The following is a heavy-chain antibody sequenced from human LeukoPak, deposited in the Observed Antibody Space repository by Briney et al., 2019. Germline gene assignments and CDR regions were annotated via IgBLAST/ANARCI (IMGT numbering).Heavy chain of an antibody. J-gene: IGHJ6*03. CDR2: INPNSGGT. CDR1: GYTFTGYY. Sequence: GASVKVSCKASGYTFTGYYMHWVRQAPGQGLEWMGRINPNSGGTNYAKKFQGRVTMTRDTYISTAYMELSRLRSDDTAVYYCARDLGYSYYMDVWGKGTTVTVSS. CDR3: ARDLGYSYYMDV. D-gene: IGHD5-18*01. V-gene: IGHV1-2*06.